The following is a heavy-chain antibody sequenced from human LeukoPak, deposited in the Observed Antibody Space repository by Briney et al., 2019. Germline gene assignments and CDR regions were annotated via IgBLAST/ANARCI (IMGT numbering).Heavy chain of an antibody. CDR2: ISWNSGSI. CDR1: GFTFDDYA. CDR3: AKDIAGYSSSSTFDY. D-gene: IGHD6-13*01. V-gene: IGHV3-9*01. Sequence: GGSLRLSCAASGFTFDDYAMHWVRHAPGKGLEWVSGISWNSGSIGYADSVKGRFTISRDNAKNSLYLQMNSLRAEDTALYYCAKDIAGYSSSSTFDYWGQGTLVTVSS. J-gene: IGHJ4*02.